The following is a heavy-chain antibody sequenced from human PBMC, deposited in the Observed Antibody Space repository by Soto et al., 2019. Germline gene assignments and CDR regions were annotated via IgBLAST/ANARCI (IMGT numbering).Heavy chain of an antibody. CDR2: ISWNSGSI. CDR3: AKDGSRFLDYFDY. J-gene: IGHJ4*02. V-gene: IGHV3-9*01. Sequence: GGSLRLSCAASGFTFDDYAMHWVRQAPGKGLEWVSGISWNSGSIGYADSVKGRFTISRDNAKNSLYLQMNSLRAEDTALYYCAKDGSRFLDYFDYWGQGTLVTVSS. D-gene: IGHD3-3*01. CDR1: GFTFDDYA.